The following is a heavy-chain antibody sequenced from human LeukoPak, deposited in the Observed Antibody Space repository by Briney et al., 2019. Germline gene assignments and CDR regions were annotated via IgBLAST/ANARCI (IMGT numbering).Heavy chain of an antibody. CDR2: INPTGTST. CDR1: GFTFSHYT. V-gene: IGHV3-21*04. Sequence: GGSLRLSCAASGFTFSHYTMNWVRQAPGRGLELISSINPTGTSTYYADSVKGRFTLSRDKSKNTLYLQMNSLRAEDTAVYYCARDNRVVTIFGVVTRWWFDPWGQGTLVTVSS. CDR3: ARDNRVVTIFGVVTRWWFDP. J-gene: IGHJ5*02. D-gene: IGHD3-3*01.